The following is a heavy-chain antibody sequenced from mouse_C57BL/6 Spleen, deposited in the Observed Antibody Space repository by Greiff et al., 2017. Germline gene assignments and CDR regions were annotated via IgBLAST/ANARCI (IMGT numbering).Heavy chain of an antibody. V-gene: IGHV5-17*01. CDR2: ISSGSSTI. CDR3: AKTMITNAMDY. Sequence: DVHLVESGGGLVKPGGSLKLSCAASGFTFSDYGMHWVRQAPEKGLEWVAYISSGSSTIYYADTVKGRFTISRDNAKNTLFLQMTSLRSEDTAMYYCAKTMITNAMDYWGQGTSVTVSS. J-gene: IGHJ4*01. CDR1: GFTFSDYG. D-gene: IGHD2-4*01.